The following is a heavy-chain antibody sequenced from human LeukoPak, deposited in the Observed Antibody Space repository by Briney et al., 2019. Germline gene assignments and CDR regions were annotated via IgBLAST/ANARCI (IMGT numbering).Heavy chain of an antibody. CDR2: IYYSGST. J-gene: IGHJ6*03. CDR1: GGSISSGDYY. CDR3: ARESVVVVPAAIVHYYYMDV. D-gene: IGHD2-2*02. V-gene: IGHV4-30-4*08. Sequence: PSETLSLTCTVSGGSISSGDYYWSWIRQPPGKGLEWNGYIYYSGSTYYNPSLKSRVTISVDTSKNRFSLKLSSVTAADTAVYYCARESVVVVPAAIVHYYYMDVWGKGTTVTVSS.